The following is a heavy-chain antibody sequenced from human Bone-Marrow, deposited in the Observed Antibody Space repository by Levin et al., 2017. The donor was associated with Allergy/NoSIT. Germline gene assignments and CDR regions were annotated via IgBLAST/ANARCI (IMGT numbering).Heavy chain of an antibody. J-gene: IGHJ5*02. CDR3: AREATTLHSFDP. CDR2: MYHSGIR. D-gene: IGHD1-14*01. Sequence: TASETLSLTCTVSGDSLIRGDYYWSWIRQPPGKGLEWIGYMYHSGIRYYNPSLESRLTILMDTSKNQFSLKLSSVTAADTAVYYCAREATTLHSFDPWGQGTLVTVSS. V-gene: IGHV4-30-4*01. CDR1: GDSLIRGDYY.